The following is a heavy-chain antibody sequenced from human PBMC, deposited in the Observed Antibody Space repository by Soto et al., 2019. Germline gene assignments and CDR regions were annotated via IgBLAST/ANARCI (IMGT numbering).Heavy chain of an antibody. CDR2: IKRKTDGGTT. D-gene: IGHD3-9*01. CDR3: TKGDKIFLYGMDV. CDR1: GFTVSSSY. J-gene: IGHJ6*02. V-gene: IGHV3-15*01. Sequence: PGWSLRLSCAASGFTVSSSYMTWVRHVPGKGLEWVGVIKRKTDGGTTDYAAPVKGRFTISRDDSKNTLYLQMNSLKTEDTAVYYCTKGDKIFLYGMDVWGQETTLTVSS.